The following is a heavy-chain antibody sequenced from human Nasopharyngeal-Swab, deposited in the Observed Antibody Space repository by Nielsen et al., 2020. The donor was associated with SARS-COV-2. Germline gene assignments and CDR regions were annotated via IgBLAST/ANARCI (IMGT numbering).Heavy chain of an antibody. CDR2: IWYDVSNK. CDR3: AGGQGTVTTYYYYGMDV. D-gene: IGHD4-17*01. J-gene: IGHJ6*02. CDR1: GFTFSSYC. Sequence: GGSLRLSCPSSGFTFSSYCMHWVRQAPGKWLEWVSVIWYDVSNKYYADSVKGRFTISRDNSKNTLYLQMNSLRAEDTAVYYCAGGQGTVTTYYYYGMDVWGQGTTVTVSS. V-gene: IGHV3-33*01.